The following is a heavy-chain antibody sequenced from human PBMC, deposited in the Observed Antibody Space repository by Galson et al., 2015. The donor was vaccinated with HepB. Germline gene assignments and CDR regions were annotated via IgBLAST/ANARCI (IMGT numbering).Heavy chain of an antibody. V-gene: IGHV4-34*01. CDR2: INHSGST. D-gene: IGHD5-18*01. CDR1: GGSFSGYY. Sequence: SETLSLTCAVYGGSFSGYYWSWIRQPPGKGLEWIGEINHSGSTNYNPSLKSRVTISVDTSKNQFSLKLSSVTAADTAVYYCAHEDTATLRAYWGQGTLVTVSS. CDR3: AHEDTATLRAY. J-gene: IGHJ4*02.